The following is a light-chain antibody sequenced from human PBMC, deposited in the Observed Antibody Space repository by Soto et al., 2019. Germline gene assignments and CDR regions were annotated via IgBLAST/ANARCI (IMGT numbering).Light chain of an antibody. CDR3: QQYYSSPLT. CDR2: WAS. Sequence: DIVMTKTQHYMSVSLCERATINCKSIQSVLYSSNNKNYLAWYQQKPGQPPKLLIYWASTRESGVPDRFSGSGSGTDFTLTISSLQAEDVAVYYCQQYYSSPLTFCGGTKVDIK. CDR1: QSVLYSSNNKNY. J-gene: IGKJ4*01. V-gene: IGKV4-1*01.